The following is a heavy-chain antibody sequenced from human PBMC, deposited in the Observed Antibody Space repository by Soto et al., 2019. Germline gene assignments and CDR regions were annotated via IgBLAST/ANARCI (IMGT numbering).Heavy chain of an antibody. V-gene: IGHV1-2*04. CDR2: INPNSGGT. D-gene: IGHD3-16*01. Sequence: ASVKVSCKASGYTFTGYYMHWVRQAPGQGLEWMGWINPNSGGTNYAQKFQGWVTMTRDTSISTAYMELSRLRSDDTAVYYCARARRTPRLRNYYYYGMDVWGQGTTVTVSS. J-gene: IGHJ6*02. CDR1: GYTFTGYY. CDR3: ARARRTPRLRNYYYYGMDV.